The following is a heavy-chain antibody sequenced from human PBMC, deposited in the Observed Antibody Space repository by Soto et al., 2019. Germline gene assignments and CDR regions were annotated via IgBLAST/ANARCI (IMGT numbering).Heavy chain of an antibody. CDR2: INTNTGNP. V-gene: IGHV7-4-1*01. CDR1: VYRITRYA. J-gene: IGHJ6*01. CDR3: ARGGDTIFGVVIIGSYYYYGMDV. Sequence: APVKLSRKAAVYRITRYAVNRVRQTPGQGLEWMGWINTNTGNPTYAQGFTGRFVFSLDTSVSTAYLQICSLKAEDTAVYYCARGGDTIFGVVIIGSYYYYGMDVWGKGTTVIVFS. D-gene: IGHD3-3*01.